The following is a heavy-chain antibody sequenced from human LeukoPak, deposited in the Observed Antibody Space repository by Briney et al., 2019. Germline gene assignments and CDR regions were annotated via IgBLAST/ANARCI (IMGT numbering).Heavy chain of an antibody. Sequence: SETLSLTCAVYGGSFSGYYWSWIRQPPGKGLEWIGEINHSGSTNYNPSLKSRVTISVDTSKNQFSLKLSSVTAADTAVCYCARDYRGLRYFDWPIPFDYWGQGTLVTVSS. V-gene: IGHV4-34*01. CDR1: GGSFSGYY. CDR3: ARDYRGLRYFDWPIPFDY. D-gene: IGHD3-9*01. CDR2: INHSGST. J-gene: IGHJ4*02.